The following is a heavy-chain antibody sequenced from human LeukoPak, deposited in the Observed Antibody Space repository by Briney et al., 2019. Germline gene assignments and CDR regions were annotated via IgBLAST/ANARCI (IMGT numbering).Heavy chain of an antibody. CDR1: GVTLNSDG. V-gene: IGHV3-33*01. Sequence: SRTLPCATTGVTLNSDGLRGGRNIPKKRVEWVAVIWYDGSNKYYADSVKGRFTISRDNSKNTLYLQMNSLRAEDTAVYYCARADYGGFDWGQGNLVTVSS. J-gene: IGHJ1*01. CDR3: ARADYGGFD. D-gene: IGHD4-23*01. CDR2: IWYDGSNK.